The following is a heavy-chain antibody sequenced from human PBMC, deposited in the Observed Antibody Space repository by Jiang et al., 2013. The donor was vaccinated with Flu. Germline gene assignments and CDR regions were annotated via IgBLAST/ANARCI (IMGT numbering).Heavy chain of an antibody. CDR3: ANRDYGGNSGLDY. Sequence: KGRFTISRDNSKNTLYLQMNSLRAEDTAVYYCANRDYGGNSGLDYWGQGTLVTVSS. V-gene: IGHV3-30*02. J-gene: IGHJ4*02. D-gene: IGHD4-23*01.